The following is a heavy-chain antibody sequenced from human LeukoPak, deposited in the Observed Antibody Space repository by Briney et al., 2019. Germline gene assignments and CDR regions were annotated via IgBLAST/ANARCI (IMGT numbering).Heavy chain of an antibody. CDR3: ARAGSNKIKNFDY. CDR2: IYYSGST. D-gene: IGHD1-14*01. Sequence: SETLSLTCTVSGGSISSGGYYWSWIRQHPGKGLEWIGYIYYSGSTYCNPSLKSRVTISVDTSKNQFSLKLSSVTAADTAVYYCARAGSNKIKNFDYWGQGTLVTVSS. J-gene: IGHJ4*02. CDR1: GGSISSGGYY. V-gene: IGHV4-31*03.